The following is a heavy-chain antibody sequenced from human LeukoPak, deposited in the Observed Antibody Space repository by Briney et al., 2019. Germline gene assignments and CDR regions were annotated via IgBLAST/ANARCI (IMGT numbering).Heavy chain of an antibody. D-gene: IGHD2-15*01. CDR1: GGSFSGYY. J-gene: IGHJ3*02. CDR2: INHSGST. Sequence: SETLSLTCAVYGGSFSGYYWSWIRQPPGKGLEWIGEINHSGSTNYNPSLKSRVTISVDTSKNQFSLKLSSVTAADTAVYYCARDLPADGYCSGGSCSEDEGAAFDIWGQGTMVTVSS. CDR3: ARDLPADGYCSGGSCSEDEGAAFDI. V-gene: IGHV4-34*01.